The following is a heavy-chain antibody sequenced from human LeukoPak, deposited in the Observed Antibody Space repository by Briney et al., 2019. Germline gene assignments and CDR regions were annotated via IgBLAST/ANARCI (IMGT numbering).Heavy chain of an antibody. D-gene: IGHD1-26*01. CDR3: ARQPKSSWGATDYYYYMDV. V-gene: IGHV4-39*01. Sequence: WVRQPPGKGLEWIGSICYSGSTYYNPSLKSRVTISVDTSKNQFSLKLSSVTAADTAVYYCARQPKSSWGATDYYYYMDVWGKGTTVTVSS. J-gene: IGHJ6*03. CDR2: ICYSGST.